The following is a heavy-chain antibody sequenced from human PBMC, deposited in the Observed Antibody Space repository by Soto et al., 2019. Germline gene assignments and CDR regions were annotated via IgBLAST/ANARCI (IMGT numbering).Heavy chain of an antibody. CDR3: ARGSGGYSYYGVDV. J-gene: IGHJ6*02. Sequence: PGGSLRLSCAASGFTFSGYAMHWVRQAPGKGLEWVALISYDGSNKYYADSVKGRFTLSRDSSKNTMYLQMNSLRAEDTAVFYCARGSGGYSYYGVDVWGQGTTVTVYS. CDR1: GFTFSGYA. D-gene: IGHD3-16*01. CDR2: ISYDGSNK. V-gene: IGHV3-30-3*01.